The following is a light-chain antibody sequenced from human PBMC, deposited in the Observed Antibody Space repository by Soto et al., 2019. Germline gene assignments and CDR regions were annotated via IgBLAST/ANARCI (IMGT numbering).Light chain of an antibody. Sequence: QAVVTQPPSASGTPGQGVTISCSGSSSNIGSNSVTWYQQLPGTAPKLIMYNNNPRPSGIPGRFSGSKSGTSASLAISGLQSEDEADYYCAAWDDSLNGWVFGGGTKLTVL. CDR1: SSNIGSNS. CDR3: AAWDDSLNGWV. V-gene: IGLV1-44*01. CDR2: NNN. J-gene: IGLJ3*02.